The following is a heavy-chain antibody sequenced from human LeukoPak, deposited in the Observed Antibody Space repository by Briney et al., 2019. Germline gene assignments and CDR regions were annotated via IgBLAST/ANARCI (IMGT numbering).Heavy chain of an antibody. V-gene: IGHV3-30*04. CDR3: ARDIAAVIDY. D-gene: IGHD6-13*01. J-gene: IGHJ4*02. CDR2: ISYDGSNK. Sequence: PGGSLRLSCAASGFTFSSYAMHWVRQAPGKGLEWVAVISYDGSNKYYADSVKGRFTISRDNSKNTLYLQMNSLRAEDTAVYYCARDIAAVIDYWGQGTLVTVSP. CDR1: GFTFSSYA.